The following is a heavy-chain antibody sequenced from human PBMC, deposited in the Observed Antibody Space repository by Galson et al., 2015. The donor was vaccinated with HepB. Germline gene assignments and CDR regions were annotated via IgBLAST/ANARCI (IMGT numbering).Heavy chain of an antibody. CDR1: GYTFTSYG. V-gene: IGHV1-18*01. Sequence: SVKVSCKASGYTFTSYGISWVRQAPGQGLEWMGWISGYNGKTNYAKKFQDRVTMTTDTSTSTAFMELRSLRSDDTAVYYCARGTWVPASLKNYWGQGTLVTVSS. D-gene: IGHD1-26*01. J-gene: IGHJ4*02. CDR3: ARGTWVPASLKNY. CDR2: ISGYNGKT.